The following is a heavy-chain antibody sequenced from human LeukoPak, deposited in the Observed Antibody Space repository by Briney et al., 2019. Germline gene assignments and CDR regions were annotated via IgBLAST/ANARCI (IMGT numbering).Heavy chain of an antibody. J-gene: IGHJ4*02. V-gene: IGHV3-23*01. CDR2: ISGSGGST. D-gene: IGHD6-13*01. Sequence: GGSLRLSCAASGFTFSSYAMSWVRQAPGKGLEWVSAISGSGGSTYYADSVKGRFTISRDNSKNTLYLQMNSLRAEDTAVYYCARMRNIPAASRAGNFDYWGQGTLVAVSS. CDR3: ARMRNIPAASRAGNFDY. CDR1: GFTFSSYA.